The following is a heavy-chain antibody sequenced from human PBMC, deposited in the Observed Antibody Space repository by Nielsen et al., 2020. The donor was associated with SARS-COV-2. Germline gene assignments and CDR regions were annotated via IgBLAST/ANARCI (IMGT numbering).Heavy chain of an antibody. CDR3: ARVRDDILTGYYETGDLYFDY. V-gene: IGHV4-31*02. CDR2: IYYSGST. J-gene: IGHJ4*02. Sequence: WIRQPPGKGLEWIGYIYYSGSTYYNPSLKSRVTISVDTSKNQFSLKLSSVTAADTAVYYCARVRDDILTGYYETGDLYFDYWGQGTLVTVSS. D-gene: IGHD3-9*01.